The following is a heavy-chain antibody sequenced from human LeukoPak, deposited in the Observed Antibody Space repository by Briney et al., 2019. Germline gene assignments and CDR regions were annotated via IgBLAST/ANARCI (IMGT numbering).Heavy chain of an antibody. CDR1: GYTFTSYY. CDR2: INPSGGST. J-gene: IGHJ4*02. CDR3: ARASKRYCSSTSCYNFDY. D-gene: IGHD2-2*01. Sequence: GASVTVSCKASGYTFTSYYMHWVRQAPGQGLEWMGIINPSGGSTSYAQKFQGRVTMTRDTSKSTVYMELSSLRSEDTAVYYCARASKRYCSSTSCYNFDYWGQGTLVTVSS. V-gene: IGHV1-46*01.